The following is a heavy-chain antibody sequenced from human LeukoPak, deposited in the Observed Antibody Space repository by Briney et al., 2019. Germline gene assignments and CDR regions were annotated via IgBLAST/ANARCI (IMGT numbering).Heavy chain of an antibody. V-gene: IGHV4-59*01. Sequence: SETLSLTCTVSGGSISSYYWSWIRQPPGKGLEWIGYIYYSGSTNYNPSLKSRVTISVDTSKNQFSLKLSSVTAADTAVYYCARKSEAAAGTFDPWGQGTLVTVSS. CDR3: ARKSEAAAGTFDP. D-gene: IGHD6-13*01. CDR1: GGSISSYY. J-gene: IGHJ5*02. CDR2: IYYSGST.